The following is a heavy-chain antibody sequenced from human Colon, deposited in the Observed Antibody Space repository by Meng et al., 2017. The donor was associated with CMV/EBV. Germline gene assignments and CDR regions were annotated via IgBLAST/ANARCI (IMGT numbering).Heavy chain of an antibody. Sequence: GGSLRLSCGASGFTFSNYHMNWVRQAPGKGLEWVSDVSRRGETTYSADSVKGRFSVSRDNSKNMVFLQMTSLTAEDTAIYYCAKTIFDSVKSGLGVWGQGTTVTVSS. V-gene: IGHV3-23*01. CDR1: GFTFSNYH. D-gene: IGHD3-3*01. CDR2: VSRRGETT. J-gene: IGHJ6*02. CDR3: AKTIFDSVKSGLGV.